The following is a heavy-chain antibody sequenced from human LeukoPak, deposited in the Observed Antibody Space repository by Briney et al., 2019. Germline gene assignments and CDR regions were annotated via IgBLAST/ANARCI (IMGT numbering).Heavy chain of an antibody. Sequence: ASVKVSCKVSGYRFTDNYIHWVRQTPGQGLEWMGWINPNTGATHYAPKFQGRVTITADKSTSTAYMELSSLRSEDTAVYYCARDTYYYDSSGYYYYFDYWGQGTLVTVSS. CDR2: INPNTGAT. J-gene: IGHJ4*02. CDR3: ARDTYYYDSSGYYYYFDY. V-gene: IGHV1-2*02. D-gene: IGHD3-22*01. CDR1: GYRFTDNY.